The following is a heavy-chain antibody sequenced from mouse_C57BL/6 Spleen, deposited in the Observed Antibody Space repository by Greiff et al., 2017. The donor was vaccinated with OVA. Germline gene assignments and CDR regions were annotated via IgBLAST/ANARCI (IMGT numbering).Heavy chain of an antibody. D-gene: IGHD1-1*01. J-gene: IGHJ4*01. Sequence: VQLQQSGPELVKPGASVKIPCKASGYTFTDYNMDWVKQSHGKSLEWIGDINPNNGGTIYNQKFKGKATLTVDKSSSTAYMELRSLTSEDTAVYYCARSAYYYGSSPYAMDYWGQGTSVTVSS. CDR1: GYTFTDYN. CDR2: INPNNGGT. V-gene: IGHV1-18*01. CDR3: ARSAYYYGSSPYAMDY.